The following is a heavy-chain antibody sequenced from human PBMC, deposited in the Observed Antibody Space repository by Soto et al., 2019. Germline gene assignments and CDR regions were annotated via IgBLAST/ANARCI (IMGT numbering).Heavy chain of an antibody. V-gene: IGHV4-4*02. CDR2: SHLSGNT. J-gene: IGHJ4*02. CDR3: ATRDSGRVY. CDR1: GVSIRLHDW. D-gene: IGHD6-13*01. Sequence: QVQLQESGPGLMKPSGTLSLTCAVSGVSIRLHDWWIWVRQPPGKGLEWIGESHLSGNTNYNSALGSRVTISVDESRNHPSLQLTSVTVADTAVYYCATRDSGRVYWGQGTLVTVSS.